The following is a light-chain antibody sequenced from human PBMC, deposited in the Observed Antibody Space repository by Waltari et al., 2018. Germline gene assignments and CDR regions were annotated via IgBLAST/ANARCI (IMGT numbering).Light chain of an antibody. V-gene: IGLV2-14*03. CDR2: DFS. CDR1: NTAIGAFNF. J-gene: IGLJ1*01. Sequence: QSALTQPASVSGTPGESITISCAGTNTAIGAFNFVSWYRQFPGEAPQLIIYDFSHRPSGISDLFSGSKSGNTASLTISGLQAEDDADYYCNSYSSVSTHVFGSGTKVTVL. CDR3: NSYSSVSTHV.